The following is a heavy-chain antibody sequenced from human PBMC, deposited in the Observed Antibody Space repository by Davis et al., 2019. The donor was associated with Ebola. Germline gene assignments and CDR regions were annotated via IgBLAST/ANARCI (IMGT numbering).Heavy chain of an antibody. D-gene: IGHD6-13*01. Sequence: PSETLSLTCTVSGVSISRGGYYWNWIRQHPGKGLEWIGSIYSSGSADYNPSLKSRVTISIDTSKNQFALKVTSVTAADTAVYYCATGIDSSWPLSHYCMDVWGKGTTVTVSS. CDR2: IYSSGSA. CDR1: GVSISRGGYY. J-gene: IGHJ6*03. CDR3: ATGIDSSWPLSHYCMDV. V-gene: IGHV4-31*03.